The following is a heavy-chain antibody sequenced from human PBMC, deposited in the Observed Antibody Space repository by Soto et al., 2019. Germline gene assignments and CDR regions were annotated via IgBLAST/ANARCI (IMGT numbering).Heavy chain of an antibody. J-gene: IGHJ6*02. Sequence: QVQLQESGPGLVKPSETLSLTCTVSGGSISSYYWSWIRQPPGKGLEWIGYIYYSGSTNYNPSLKSRVTISVDPSKNQFSLKLSSVTAADTAVYYCARGALRFPWTYYYGMDVWGQGTTVTVSS. V-gene: IGHV4-59*01. CDR2: IYYSGST. CDR1: GGSISSYY. CDR3: ARGALRFPWTYYYGMDV. D-gene: IGHD3-3*01.